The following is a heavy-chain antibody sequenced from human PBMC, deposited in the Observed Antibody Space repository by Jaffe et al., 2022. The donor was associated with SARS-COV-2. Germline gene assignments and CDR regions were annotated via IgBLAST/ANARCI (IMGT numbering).Heavy chain of an antibody. CDR2: INHSGST. J-gene: IGHJ5*02. CDR3: ARVITANPQRGWFDP. D-gene: IGHD5-18*01. CDR1: GGSFSGYY. V-gene: IGHV4-34*01. Sequence: QVQLQQWGAGLLKPSETLSLTCAVYGGSFSGYYWSWIRQPPGKGLEWIGEINHSGSTNYNPSLKSRVTISVDTSKNQFSLKLSSVTAADTAVYYCARVITANPQRGWFDPWGQGTLVTVSS.